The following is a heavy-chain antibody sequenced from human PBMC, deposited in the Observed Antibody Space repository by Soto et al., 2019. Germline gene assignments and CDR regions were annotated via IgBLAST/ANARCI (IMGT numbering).Heavy chain of an antibody. V-gene: IGHV4-34*01. CDR3: ARSASVVVVPAAIERPFDY. D-gene: IGHD2-2*01. Sequence: SETLSLTCAVYGGSFSGYYWGWIRQPPGKGLEWIGEINHSGSTNYNPSLKSRVTISVDTSKNQFSLKLSSVTAADTAVYYCARSASVVVVPAAIERPFDYWGQGTLVTVSS. CDR1: GGSFSGYY. J-gene: IGHJ4*02. CDR2: INHSGST.